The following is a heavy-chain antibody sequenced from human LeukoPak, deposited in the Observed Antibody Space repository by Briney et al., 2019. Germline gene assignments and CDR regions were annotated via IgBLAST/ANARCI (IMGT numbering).Heavy chain of an antibody. CDR3: AREGPGSYQVDP. CDR1: GFTFSKHS. V-gene: IGHV3-48*03. Sequence: GGSLRLSCVASGFTFSKHSMNWVRQAPGKGLEWVSCISSSGSTIYYADSVKGRFTISRDNAKNSLYLQMNSLRAEDTAVYYCAREGPGSYQVDPWGQGTLVTVSS. CDR2: ISSSGSTI. J-gene: IGHJ5*02. D-gene: IGHD3-10*01.